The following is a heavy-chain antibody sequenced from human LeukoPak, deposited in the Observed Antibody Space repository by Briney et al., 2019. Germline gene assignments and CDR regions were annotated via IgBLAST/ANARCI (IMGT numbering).Heavy chain of an antibody. CDR1: GGSISSYY. CDR2: IYYSGST. D-gene: IGHD6-6*01. CDR3: ARDRLVLSSLWFDP. V-gene: IGHV4-59*12. Sequence: SETLSLTCTVSGGSISSYYWSWIRQPPGKGLEWIGYIYYSGSTNYNPSLKSRVTISVDTSKNQFSLKLSSVTAADTAVYYCARDRLVLSSLWFDPWGQGTLVTVSS. J-gene: IGHJ5*02.